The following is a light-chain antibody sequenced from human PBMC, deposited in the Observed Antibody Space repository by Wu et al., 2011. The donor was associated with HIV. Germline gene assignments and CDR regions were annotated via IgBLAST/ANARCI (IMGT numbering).Light chain of an antibody. CDR2: GAS. V-gene: IGKV3-20*01. J-gene: IGKJ1*01. CDR3: QQYGSSPQWT. CDR1: QSVATS. Sequence: EIVLTQSPATLSLSPGQRATLSCRVSQSVATSLAWYQQKPGQAPRLLIYGASKRATGIPARFSGSGSGTDFTLTISRLEPEDFAVYYCQQYGSSPQWTFGQGTKVEMK.